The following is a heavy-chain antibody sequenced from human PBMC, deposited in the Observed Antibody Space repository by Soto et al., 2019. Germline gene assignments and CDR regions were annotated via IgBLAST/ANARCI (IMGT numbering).Heavy chain of an antibody. J-gene: IGHJ6*02. Sequence: PSETLSLTCTVSGGSISSYYWSWIRQPPGKGLEWIGYIYYSGSTNYNPSLKSRVTISVDTSKNQLSLKLSSVTAADTAVYYCARLGCSGGSCSRDYYYYGMDVWGQGTTVTVSS. D-gene: IGHD2-15*01. CDR1: GGSISSYY. V-gene: IGHV4-59*01. CDR2: IYYSGST. CDR3: ARLGCSGGSCSRDYYYYGMDV.